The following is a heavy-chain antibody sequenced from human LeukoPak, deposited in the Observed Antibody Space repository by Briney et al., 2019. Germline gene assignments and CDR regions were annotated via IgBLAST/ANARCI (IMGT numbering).Heavy chain of an antibody. Sequence: PSETLSLTCAVYGGSFSGYYWSWIRQPPGKGLEWIGEINHSGSTNYNPSLKSRVTISVDTSKNQFSLKLSSVTAADTAVYYCARAPYDFWSGYLGNWFDPWGQGTLVTVSS. D-gene: IGHD3-3*01. J-gene: IGHJ5*02. V-gene: IGHV4-34*01. CDR1: GGSFSGYY. CDR2: INHSGST. CDR3: ARAPYDFWSGYLGNWFDP.